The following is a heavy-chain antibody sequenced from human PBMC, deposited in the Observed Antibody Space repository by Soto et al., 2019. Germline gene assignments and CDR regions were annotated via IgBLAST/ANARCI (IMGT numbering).Heavy chain of an antibody. D-gene: IGHD1-26*01. V-gene: IGHV3-53*01. Sequence: EVQLVASGGGLIQPGGSLRLSCAASGFTVSNNYMSWVRQAPGKGLEWVSVIYSGGSTYYADSVRGRFTISRDNSKNTLYLQSDSLRAEDTAVYYCARDGSGTFSPFDPWGQGTLVTVSS. CDR2: IYSGGST. J-gene: IGHJ5*02. CDR1: GFTVSNNY. CDR3: ARDGSGTFSPFDP.